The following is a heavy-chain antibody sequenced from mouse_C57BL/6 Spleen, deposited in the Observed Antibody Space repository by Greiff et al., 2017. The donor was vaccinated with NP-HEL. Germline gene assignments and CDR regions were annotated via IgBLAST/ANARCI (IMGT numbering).Heavy chain of an antibody. Sequence: VQLQQSGAELAKPGASVKLSCKASGYTFTSYWMHWVKQRPGQGLEWIGYIYPSSGYTKYNQKFKDKATLTADTSSSTAYMQLSSLTYEDSAVYCGARRDGVLDAMDYWGQGTSVTVSS. V-gene: IGHV1-7*01. D-gene: IGHD1-1*02. CDR3: ARRDGVLDAMDY. CDR1: GYTFTSYW. J-gene: IGHJ4*01. CDR2: IYPSSGYT.